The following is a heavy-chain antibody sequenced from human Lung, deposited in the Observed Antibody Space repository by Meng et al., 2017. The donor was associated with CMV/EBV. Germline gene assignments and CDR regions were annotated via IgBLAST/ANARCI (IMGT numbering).Heavy chain of an antibody. J-gene: IGHJ4*02. CDR1: GYSFSTYW. CDR2: IHPSDSET. Sequence: GEXXKISCKGSGYSFSTYWIAWVRQMPGKGLEWMGVIHPSDSETTYSPSFEGQVTISADKSISTVYLHWSYLKASDTGMYYCASGAGDYWGQGTLDTVPS. V-gene: IGHV5-51*01. CDR3: ASGAGDY. D-gene: IGHD1-26*01.